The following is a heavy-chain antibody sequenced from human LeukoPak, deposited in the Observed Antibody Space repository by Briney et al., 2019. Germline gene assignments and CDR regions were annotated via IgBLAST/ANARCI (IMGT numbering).Heavy chain of an antibody. CDR3: AKGDCSSTNCYPDY. V-gene: IGHV3-21*01. J-gene: IGHJ4*02. CDR2: IDFTSTYI. D-gene: IGHD2-2*01. CDR1: GFNLSTYS. Sequence: GGSVRLSCAASGFNLSTYSMNWVRQAPGKGLEWVSSIDFTSTYIDYADSVKGRFAISRDNAKKSLYLQMNSLRVDDTAVYYCAKGDCSSTNCYPDYWGQGILVTVSS.